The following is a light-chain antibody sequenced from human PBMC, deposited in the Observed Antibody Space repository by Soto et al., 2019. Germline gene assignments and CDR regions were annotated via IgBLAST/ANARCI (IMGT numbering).Light chain of an antibody. Sequence: QSALTQPRSVSGSPGQSVTISCTGTNNDVGAYDYVSWYQQPPGKAPKLMIYDVTERPSGVPDRFSGSKSGNTASLTISGLQAEDEADYYCSSYTGTWVIFGGGTKLTVL. J-gene: IGLJ2*01. V-gene: IGLV2-11*01. CDR2: DVT. CDR3: SSYTGTWVI. CDR1: NNDVGAYDY.